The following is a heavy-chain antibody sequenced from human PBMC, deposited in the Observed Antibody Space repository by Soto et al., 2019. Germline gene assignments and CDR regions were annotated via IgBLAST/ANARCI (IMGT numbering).Heavy chain of an antibody. CDR3: ASSVLVTSTMNYFDL. CDR1: GYIFTSFW. V-gene: IGHV5-51*01. J-gene: IGHJ4*02. CDR2: IYPDDSDT. Sequence: PGESLKISCQGSGYIFTSFWIAWVRQMPGEGLEWLGIIYPDDSDTRYSPSFLGQVTISADKSIKTTYLQWSSLKASDTAIYFCASSVLVTSTMNYFDLWGQGTQVTVSS. D-gene: IGHD2-8*02.